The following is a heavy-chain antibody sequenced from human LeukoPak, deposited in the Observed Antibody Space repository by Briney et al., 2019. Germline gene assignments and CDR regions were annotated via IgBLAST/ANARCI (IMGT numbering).Heavy chain of an antibody. CDR3: ARVWGVTDFYDNRGAFDI. Sequence: ASVKVSCKASGYTFTGYYMHWVRQAPGQGLEWMGWINPNSGGTNYAQKFQGRVTMTRDTSISTAYMELSRLRSDDTAVYYCARVWGVTDFYDNRGAFDIWGQGTMVTVSS. CDR2: INPNSGGT. J-gene: IGHJ3*02. CDR1: GYTFTGYY. D-gene: IGHD3-22*01. V-gene: IGHV1-2*02.